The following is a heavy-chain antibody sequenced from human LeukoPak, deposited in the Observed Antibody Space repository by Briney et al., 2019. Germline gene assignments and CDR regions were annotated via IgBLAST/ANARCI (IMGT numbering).Heavy chain of an antibody. CDR2: IIPILGIA. CDR3: ARDSEGILTGYPPARVDY. V-gene: IGHV1-69*04. CDR1: GGTFSNYA. D-gene: IGHD3-9*01. Sequence: GASVKVSCKASGGTFSNYAISWVRQAPGQGLEWMGRIIPILGIANYAQKFQGRVTITADKSTSTAYMELSSLRSEDTAVYYCARDSEGILTGYPPARVDYWGQGTLVTVSS. J-gene: IGHJ4*02.